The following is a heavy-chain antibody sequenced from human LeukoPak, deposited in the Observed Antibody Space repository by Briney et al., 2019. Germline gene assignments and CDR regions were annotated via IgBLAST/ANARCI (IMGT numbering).Heavy chain of an antibody. CDR3: AKGGPIVLMVYAIEGADFDY. J-gene: IGHJ4*02. CDR1: GFTFSSYA. V-gene: IGHV3-23*01. Sequence: GGSLRLSCAASGFTFSSYAMSWVRQAPGKGLEWVSAISGSGGSTYYADSVKGRFTISRDNSKNTLYLQMNSLRAEDTAVYYCAKGGPIVLMVYAIEGADFDYWGQGTLVTVSS. CDR2: ISGSGGST. D-gene: IGHD2-8*01.